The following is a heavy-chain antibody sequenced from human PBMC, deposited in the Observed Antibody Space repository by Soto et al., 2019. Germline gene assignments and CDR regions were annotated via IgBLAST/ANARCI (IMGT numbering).Heavy chain of an antibody. Sequence: ASVKVSCKASGYTFTNFGISWVRQAPGQGLEWMGTVNPSGGHTTYAQHFLGRVTMTRDTSTSTLYMELTSLTSDDTAIYYCARGGHVVVVTAALDYWGQGTLVT. CDR2: VNPSGGHT. J-gene: IGHJ4*02. CDR3: ARGGHVVVVTAALDY. V-gene: IGHV1-46*01. D-gene: IGHD2-21*02. CDR1: GYTFTNFG.